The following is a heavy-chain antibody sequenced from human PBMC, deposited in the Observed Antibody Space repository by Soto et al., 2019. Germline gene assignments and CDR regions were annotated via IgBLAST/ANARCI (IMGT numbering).Heavy chain of an antibody. Sequence: PLSLTRSIADGSTGSDSWSWSRASTGKGLEWIGYISISGNTDYSPSLKSRATISADTSRNQFSLKLRSVNTADTAVYFCARGREDFHAGSGPRWMWLAPWGQGTLVTVS. J-gene: IGHJ5*02. CDR1: DGSTGSDS. CDR3: ARGREDFHAGSGPRWMWLAP. CDR2: ISISGNT. V-gene: IGHV4-59*01. D-gene: IGHD3-3*01.